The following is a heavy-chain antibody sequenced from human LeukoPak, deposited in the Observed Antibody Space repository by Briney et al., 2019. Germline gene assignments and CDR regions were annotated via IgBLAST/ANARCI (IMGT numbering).Heavy chain of an antibody. CDR3: ARGGMTTVEYFDY. V-gene: IGHV3-48*01. D-gene: IGHD4-23*01. Sequence: GGSLRLSCAASGFTLSSYSMNWVRQAPGKGLEWVSYISSSSSTIYYADSVKGRFTISRDNAKNSLYLQMNSLRAEDTAVYYCARGGMTTVEYFDYWGQGTLVTVSS. CDR1: GFTLSSYS. CDR2: ISSSSSTI. J-gene: IGHJ4*02.